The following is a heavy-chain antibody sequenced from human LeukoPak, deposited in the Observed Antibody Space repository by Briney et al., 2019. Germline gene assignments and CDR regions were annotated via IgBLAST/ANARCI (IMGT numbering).Heavy chain of an antibody. Sequence: GGSLRLSCVASGFTFSSYWMSWGRQAPGKGLEWVANIKQDGSEKYYVDSVKGRFTISRDNAKSSLSLQMYGLRAEDTAVYYCARGIHFDYWGQGSLVTVSS. CDR3: ARGIHFDY. CDR2: IKQDGSEK. V-gene: IGHV3-7*04. CDR1: GFTFSSYW. J-gene: IGHJ4*02.